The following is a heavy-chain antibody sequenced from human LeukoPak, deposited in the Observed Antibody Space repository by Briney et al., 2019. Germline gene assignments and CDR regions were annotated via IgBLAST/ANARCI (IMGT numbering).Heavy chain of an antibody. Sequence: GGSLRLSCAASGFTFSSYSMNWVRQAPGKGLEWVSSISSSSSYIYYADSVKGRFTISRDNAKNSLYLQMNSLRAEDTAVYYCARERSALVTGFDYWGQGTLVTVSS. CDR3: ARERSALVTGFDY. J-gene: IGHJ4*02. CDR1: GFTFSSYS. D-gene: IGHD5-18*01. V-gene: IGHV3-21*01. CDR2: ISSSSSYI.